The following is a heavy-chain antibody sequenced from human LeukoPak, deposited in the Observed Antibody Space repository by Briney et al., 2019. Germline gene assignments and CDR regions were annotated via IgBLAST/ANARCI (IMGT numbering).Heavy chain of an antibody. D-gene: IGHD3-16*01. CDR2: INHNGNVN. Sequence: GGSLRPSCAASGFTFSSYWMNWARQAPGKGLEWVASINHNGNVNYYVDSVKGRFTISRDNAKNSPYLQMSNLRAEDTAVYFCARGGGLDVWGQGATVTVSS. CDR1: GFTFSSYW. V-gene: IGHV3-7*03. J-gene: IGHJ6*02. CDR3: ARGGGLDV.